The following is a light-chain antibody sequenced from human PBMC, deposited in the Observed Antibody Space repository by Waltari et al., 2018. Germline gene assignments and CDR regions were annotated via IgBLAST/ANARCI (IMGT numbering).Light chain of an antibody. V-gene: IGKV1-5*03. Sequence: DIEMTQSPSPLSASVGDRVTITCRASQSISNWVAWYQQKPGKAPKLLIHQASSLQGGVASRFSGSGSGTDFTLTISGLQPDDVATYYCQQYKSYPLTFGGGTKV. CDR2: QAS. CDR1: QSISNW. J-gene: IGKJ4*01. CDR3: QQYKSYPLT.